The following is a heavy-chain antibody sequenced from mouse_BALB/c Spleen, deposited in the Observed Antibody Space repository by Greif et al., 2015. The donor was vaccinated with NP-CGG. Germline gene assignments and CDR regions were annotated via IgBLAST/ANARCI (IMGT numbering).Heavy chain of an antibody. J-gene: IGHJ3*01. Sequence: VQLQQSGAELVKPGASVKLSCTASGFNIKDTYMHWVKQRPEQGLEWIGRIDPANGNTKYDPKFQGKATITADTSSNTAYLQLSSLTSEYTAVYYCAPYYYGSSVFAYWGQGTLVTVSA. D-gene: IGHD1-1*01. V-gene: IGHV14-3*02. CDR1: GFNIKDTY. CDR2: IDPANGNT. CDR3: APYYYGSSVFAY.